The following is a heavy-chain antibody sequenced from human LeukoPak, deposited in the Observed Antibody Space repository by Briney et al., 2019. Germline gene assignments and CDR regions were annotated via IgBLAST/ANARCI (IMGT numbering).Heavy chain of an antibody. CDR2: IRSKASSYAT. D-gene: IGHD3-3*01. CDR3: TSSFTIRSYYYYMDV. J-gene: IGHJ6*03. CDR1: GFTFSGSA. V-gene: IGHV3-73*01. Sequence: GGSLRLSCAASGFTFSGSAMHWVRQASGKGLEWVGRIRSKASSYATAYAASVKGRFTISRDDSKNTAYLQMNSLKTEDTAVYYCTSSFTIRSYYYYMDVWGKGTTVTVSS.